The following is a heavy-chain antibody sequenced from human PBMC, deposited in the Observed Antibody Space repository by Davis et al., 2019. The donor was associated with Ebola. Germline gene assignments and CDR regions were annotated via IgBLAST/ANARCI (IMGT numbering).Heavy chain of an antibody. J-gene: IGHJ4*02. Sequence: GESLTISCAASGFTFRNYGMTWVRQAPGKGLECVSAIGVRGTTDYADSVKGRFTISRDNSKNMLYLQMNTLRADDTAVYYCVQGTTSCHVWGQGTLVTVSS. D-gene: IGHD2-2*01. CDR3: VQGTTSCHV. V-gene: IGHV3-23*01. CDR1: GFTFRNYG. CDR2: IGVRGTT.